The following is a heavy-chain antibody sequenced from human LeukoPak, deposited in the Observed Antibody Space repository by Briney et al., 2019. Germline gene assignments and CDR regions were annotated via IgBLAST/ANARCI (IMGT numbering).Heavy chain of an antibody. CDR3: ARSGYDIIFDY. Sequence: HPGGSLRLSCAASGFTFRSYEMNWVRQAPGKGLEWVSYISRSGDTIYYADSVKGRFIISRDNAKNSVYMQMNSLRDEDTALYYCARSGYDIIFDYWGQGTLVTVSS. J-gene: IGHJ4*02. V-gene: IGHV3-48*03. CDR2: ISRSGDTI. D-gene: IGHD5-12*01. CDR1: GFTFRSYE.